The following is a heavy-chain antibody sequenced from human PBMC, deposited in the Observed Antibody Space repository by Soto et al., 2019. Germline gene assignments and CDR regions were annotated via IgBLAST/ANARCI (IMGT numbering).Heavy chain of an antibody. D-gene: IGHD3-16*02. CDR1: GYTLTELS. J-gene: IGHJ4*02. V-gene: IGHV1-24*01. Sequence: ASVKVSCKVSGYTLTELSMHWVRQAPGKGLEWMGGFDPEDGETIYAQKFQGRVTMTEDTSTDTAYMELGSLRSEDTAVYYCATGFGGVIVLDYWGQGTLVTVSS. CDR3: ATGFGGVIVLDY. CDR2: FDPEDGET.